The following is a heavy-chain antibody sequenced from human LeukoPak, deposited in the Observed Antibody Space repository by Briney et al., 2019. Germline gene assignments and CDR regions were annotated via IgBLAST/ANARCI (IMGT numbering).Heavy chain of an antibody. J-gene: IGHJ4*02. CDR2: ISSSSSYI. CDR3: ARDDPYGSGSYTYDY. Sequence: GGSLRLSCAASGFTFSSFAMSWVRQAPGKGLEWVSAISSSSSYIYYADSVKGRFTISRDNAKNSLYLQMNSLRAEDTAVYYCARDDPYGSGSYTYDYWGQGTLVTVSS. CDR1: GFTFSSFA. D-gene: IGHD3-10*01. V-gene: IGHV3-21*01.